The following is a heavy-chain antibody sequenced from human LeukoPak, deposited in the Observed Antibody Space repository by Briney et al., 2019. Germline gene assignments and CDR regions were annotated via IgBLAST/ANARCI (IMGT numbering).Heavy chain of an antibody. CDR2: IYHTGST. CDR3: AKEGGPARPGLDS. Sequence: SETLSLTCTVSGASMSSHYWTWMRQDPGTGLEWLGNIYHTGSTSYNPALESRVTISLDTSNNQFSLKLTSVTAADTAVYYCAKEGGPARPGLDSWGQGTLVTVSS. CDR1: GASMSSHY. V-gene: IGHV4-59*11. D-gene: IGHD6-6*01. J-gene: IGHJ4*02.